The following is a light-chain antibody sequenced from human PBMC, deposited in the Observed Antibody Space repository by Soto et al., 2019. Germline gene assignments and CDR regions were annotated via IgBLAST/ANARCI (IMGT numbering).Light chain of an antibody. CDR3: QHYNNWIAS. CDR1: QTITSN. Sequence: LVMTQSPSTLSVSPLNTVTLSCMANQTITSNLAWYQQKPGQAPRLLIYGASTRATGIPVRFSGSGSGTEFTLTISSLQSEDFAVYYCQHYNNWIASFGGGTKVDIK. J-gene: IGKJ4*01. CDR2: GAS. V-gene: IGKV3-15*01.